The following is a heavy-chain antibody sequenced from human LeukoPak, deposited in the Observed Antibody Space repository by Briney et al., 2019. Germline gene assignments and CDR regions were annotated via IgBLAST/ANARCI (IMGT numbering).Heavy chain of an antibody. Sequence: SETLSLTCGVYGGSFSGYFWSWIRQPPGKGLEWIGEINHSGSTNYNPSLKSRVTISVDTSKNQFSLKLSSVTAADTAVYYCARGPLNYYDSSGYYFYYYYGMDVWGQGTTVTVSS. V-gene: IGHV4-34*01. D-gene: IGHD3-22*01. CDR3: ARGPLNYYDSSGYYFYYYYGMDV. CDR2: INHSGST. J-gene: IGHJ6*02. CDR1: GGSFSGYF.